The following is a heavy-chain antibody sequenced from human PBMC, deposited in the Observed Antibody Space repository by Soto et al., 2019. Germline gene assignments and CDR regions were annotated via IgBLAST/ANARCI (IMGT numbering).Heavy chain of an antibody. D-gene: IGHD5-18*01. CDR2: IYYSGIS. Sequence: SETLSLTFTVSGGSTSSGGFYWSLIRQHPGKGLEWIGYIYYSGISYYNPSLKSRVSISLDTSRNQFSMTLNSVTAADTAVYYCARNGYTYGMDVWGQGATVTVSS. V-gene: IGHV4-31*03. CDR1: GGSTSSGGFY. CDR3: ARNGYTYGMDV. J-gene: IGHJ6*02.